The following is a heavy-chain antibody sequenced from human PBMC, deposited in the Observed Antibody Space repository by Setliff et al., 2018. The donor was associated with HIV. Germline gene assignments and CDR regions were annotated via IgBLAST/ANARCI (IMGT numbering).Heavy chain of an antibody. J-gene: IGHJ3*02. CDR3: ARSKTFYDFWGGYYTHGAFKI. D-gene: IGHD3-3*01. V-gene: IGHV4-34*01. CDR1: GGSFSGYY. CDR2: INLIGRT. Sequence: SETLSLTCAVYGGSFSGYYWNWIRQPPGKGLEWVGEINLIGRTNYNPSLKSRVTISLDTSKNQFSLKLSSVTAADTAVYYCARSKTFYDFWGGYYTHGAFKIWGLGTMVTVSS.